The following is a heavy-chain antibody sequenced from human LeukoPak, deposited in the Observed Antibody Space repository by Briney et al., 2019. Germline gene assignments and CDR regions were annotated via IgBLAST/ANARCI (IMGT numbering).Heavy chain of an antibody. Sequence: SETLSLTCTVSGGSISSSSYYWGWIRQPPGKGLEWIGSIYYSGSTYYNPSLKSRVTISVDTSKNQFSLKLSSVTAADTAVYCCARHVTVAGTQLRDYFDYWGQGTLVTVSS. J-gene: IGHJ4*02. CDR2: IYYSGST. CDR1: GGSISSSSYY. CDR3: ARHVTVAGTQLRDYFDY. V-gene: IGHV4-39*01. D-gene: IGHD6-19*01.